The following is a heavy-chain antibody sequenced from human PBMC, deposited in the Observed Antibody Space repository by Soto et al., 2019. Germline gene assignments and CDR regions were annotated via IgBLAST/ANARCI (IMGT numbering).Heavy chain of an antibody. CDR1: GFTFSNYA. Sequence: QVQLVESGGGVVQPGRSLRLSCATSGFTFSNYAVNWVRQAPGKGLEWVAVISYDGSNKYYADSVKGRFTISRDNSKNTLYLQMNSLRAEDTAVYYCARKKAPAGPRLGGMDVWGQGTTVTVSS. D-gene: IGHD6-13*01. CDR2: ISYDGSNK. CDR3: ARKKAPAGPRLGGMDV. V-gene: IGHV3-30-3*01. J-gene: IGHJ6*02.